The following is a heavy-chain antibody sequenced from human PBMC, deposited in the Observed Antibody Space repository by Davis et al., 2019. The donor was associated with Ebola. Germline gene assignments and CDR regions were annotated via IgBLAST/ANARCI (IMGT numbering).Heavy chain of an antibody. CDR1: GYTFTSYY. D-gene: IGHD3-3*01. CDR3: ARGELRVPVDY. V-gene: IGHV1-46*01. Sequence: AASVTVSCQASGYTFTSYYMHWVRQAPGQGLDWMGIINPSGGSTSYAQKFQGRVTMTRDTSTSTVYMELSSLRSEDTAVYYCARGELRVPVDYWGQGTLVTVSS. J-gene: IGHJ4*02. CDR2: INPSGGST.